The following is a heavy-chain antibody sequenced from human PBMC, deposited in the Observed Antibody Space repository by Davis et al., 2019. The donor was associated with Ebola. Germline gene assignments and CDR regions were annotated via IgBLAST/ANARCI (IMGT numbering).Heavy chain of an antibody. D-gene: IGHD6-19*01. CDR2: IRSKANSYAT. Sequence: GESLKISCAASGFTFSGSAMHWVRQASGKGLEWVGRIRSKANSYATAYAASVKGRFTISRDDSKNTAYLQMNRLKTEDTAVYYCTAVAGTSDYWGQGTLVTVSS. CDR1: GFTFSGSA. CDR3: TAVAGTSDY. J-gene: IGHJ4*02. V-gene: IGHV3-73*01.